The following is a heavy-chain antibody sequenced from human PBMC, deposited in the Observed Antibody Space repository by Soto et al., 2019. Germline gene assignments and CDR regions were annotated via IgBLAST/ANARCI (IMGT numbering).Heavy chain of an antibody. CDR1: GGSFSGYY. CDR3: ASLLGLLWFGGEFDP. Sequence: PSETLSLTCAVYGGSFSGYYWSWIRQPPGKGLEWIGEINHSGSTNYNPSLKSRVTISVDTSKNQFSLKLSSVTAADTAVYYCASLLGLLWFGGEFDPWGQGTLGTVSS. J-gene: IGHJ5*02. V-gene: IGHV4-34*01. D-gene: IGHD3-10*01. CDR2: INHSGST.